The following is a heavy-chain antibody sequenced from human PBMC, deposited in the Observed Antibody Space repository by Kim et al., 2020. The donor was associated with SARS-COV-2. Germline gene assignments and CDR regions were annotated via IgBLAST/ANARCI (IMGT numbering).Heavy chain of an antibody. V-gene: IGHV3-53*04. D-gene: IGHD3-10*01. CDR3: ARGPTPTGDWFDP. Sequence: YADSGKGRFTISRHNSKNTLYLQMSSLRAEDTAVYYCARGPTPTGDWFDPWGQGTLVTVSS. J-gene: IGHJ5*02.